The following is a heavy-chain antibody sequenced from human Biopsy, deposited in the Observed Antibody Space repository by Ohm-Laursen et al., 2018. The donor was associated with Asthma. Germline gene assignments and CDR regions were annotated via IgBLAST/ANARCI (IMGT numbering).Heavy chain of an antibody. Sequence: SLRLSCAASGFMFRSFGTHWVRQAPGKGLEWVAVISYDGNHKFYEDSVKGRFTISRDNSKNTLYLQMNSLRTEDTAVYYCAKRRGYSGHDNDYWGQGTLVIVSP. CDR3: AKRRGYSGHDNDY. D-gene: IGHD5-12*01. CDR2: ISYDGNHK. CDR1: GFMFRSFG. V-gene: IGHV3-30*18. J-gene: IGHJ4*02.